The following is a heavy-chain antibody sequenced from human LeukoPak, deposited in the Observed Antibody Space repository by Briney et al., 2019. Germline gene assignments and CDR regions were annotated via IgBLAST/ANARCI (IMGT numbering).Heavy chain of an antibody. CDR3: ARRRSEEFDFDC. V-gene: IGHV1-18*01. D-gene: IGHD6-19*01. J-gene: IGHJ4*02. CDR2: ISGYNGNT. CDR1: GYIFSTYG. Sequence: ASVKVSCKASGYIFSTYGISWVRQAPGQGLEWMGCISGYNGNTNYAQKLQGRVTMTTDTSTSTAYMELRSLRSDDTAVYYCARRRSEEFDFDCWGQGALVTVSS.